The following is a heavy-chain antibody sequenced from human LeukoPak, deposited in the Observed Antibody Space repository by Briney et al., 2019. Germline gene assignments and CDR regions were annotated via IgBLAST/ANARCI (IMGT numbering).Heavy chain of an antibody. CDR1: GFTFSSYA. Sequence: TGGSLRLSCAASGFTFSSYAMHWVRQAPGKGLEWVAVISYDGSNKYYADSVKGRFTISRDNSKNTLYLQMNSLRAEDTAVYYCARDPLPYCTNGVCYLFDYWGQGTLVTVSS. D-gene: IGHD2-8*01. CDR2: ISYDGSNK. V-gene: IGHV3-30-3*01. CDR3: ARDPLPYCTNGVCYLFDY. J-gene: IGHJ4*02.